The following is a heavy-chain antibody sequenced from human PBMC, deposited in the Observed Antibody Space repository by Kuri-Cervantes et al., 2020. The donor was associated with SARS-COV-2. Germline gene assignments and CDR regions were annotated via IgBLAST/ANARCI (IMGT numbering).Heavy chain of an antibody. V-gene: IGHV5-51*01. J-gene: IGHJ6*03. CDR1: GYSFTTYW. CDR3: ARRAYGEQVDYYYMDV. CDR2: IYPGDSGT. Sequence: GESLKISCKGSGYSFTTYWIGWVRQMPGKGLEWMGIIYPGDSGTRYSPSFQGQVTISADKSISTAFLQWSSLKASDTAIYYCARRAYGEQVDYYYMDVWGKGTTVTVSS. D-gene: IGHD4-17*01.